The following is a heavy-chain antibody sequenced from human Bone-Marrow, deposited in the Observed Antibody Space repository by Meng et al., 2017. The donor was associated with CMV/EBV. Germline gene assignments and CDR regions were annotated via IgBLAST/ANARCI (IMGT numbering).Heavy chain of an antibody. CDR3: ARDLPTFGGVSGMNV. Sequence: GESLKISCAASGFNFSRYAMHWVRQAPGKGLEWVSVISYDGSYKYYTDSVKGRFTLSRDNSKNTLYLQMNSLRAEDTAVYYCARDLPTFGGVSGMNVWGNGTTVTVSS. CDR1: GFNFSRYA. CDR2: ISYDGSYK. V-gene: IGHV3-30*04. J-gene: IGHJ6*04. D-gene: IGHD3-16*01.